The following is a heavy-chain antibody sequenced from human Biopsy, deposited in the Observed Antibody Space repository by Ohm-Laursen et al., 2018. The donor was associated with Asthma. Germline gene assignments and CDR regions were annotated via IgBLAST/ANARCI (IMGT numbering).Heavy chain of an antibody. V-gene: IGHV3-30*01. CDR3: VRDGTDDAFDI. CDR1: GFSFSNFA. Sequence: LRLSCTASGFSFSNFAIHWIRKAPGKGLEWVGIISKDASTQDYADSVKGRFTMARDNSKNTLDLQMNSLREEDTAVYYCVRDGTDDAFDIWGQGTVVSVSS. CDR2: ISKDASTQ. J-gene: IGHJ3*02. D-gene: IGHD1-1*01.